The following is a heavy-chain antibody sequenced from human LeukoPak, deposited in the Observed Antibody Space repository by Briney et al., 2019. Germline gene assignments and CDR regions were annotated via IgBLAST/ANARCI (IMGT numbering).Heavy chain of an antibody. CDR2: ISGSGGST. Sequence: GGSLRLSCAASAFTFSSYAMTWVRQAPGKGLDWVSAISGSGGSTYYADSVKGRFTISRDNSKNTLYLQMNSLRAEDTAVYYCAKGGLPWPNPTHYYFDYWGQGTLVTVSS. D-gene: IGHD5-24*01. CDR1: AFTFSSYA. V-gene: IGHV3-23*01. CDR3: AKGGLPWPNPTHYYFDY. J-gene: IGHJ4*02.